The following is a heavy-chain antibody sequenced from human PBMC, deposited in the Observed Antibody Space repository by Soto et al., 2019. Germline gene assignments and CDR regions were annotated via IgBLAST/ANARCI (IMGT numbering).Heavy chain of an antibody. CDR3: ARLSHYNYDMDV. J-gene: IGHJ6*02. CDR1: GYSFTSFW. V-gene: IGHV5-10-1*01. CDR2: IDPSESSM. Sequence: PGESRKISCQGSGYSFTSFWINWVRQMPGKGLEWMGRIDPSESSMKYSPSFQGRVTMSTDKSINTAYLQWSSLKASDTAIYYCARLSHYNYDMDVWGQGTTVTVSS.